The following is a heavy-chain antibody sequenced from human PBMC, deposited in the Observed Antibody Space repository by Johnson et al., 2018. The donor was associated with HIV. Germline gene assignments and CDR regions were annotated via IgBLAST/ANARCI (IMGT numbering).Heavy chain of an antibody. CDR3: ARPWLGAFDI. CDR1: GFTFDYYD. J-gene: IGHJ3*02. CDR2: INWNGGTV. D-gene: IGHD3-22*01. Sequence: VQLVESGGGVVRPGGSLRLSCSASGFTFDYYDMNWVRQAPGKGLEWVSGINWNGGTVGYADSVRGRFTISRDNAKNSLYLQMNTLRAEDTAVYYCARPWLGAFDIWGQGTMVTVSS. V-gene: IGHV3-20*04.